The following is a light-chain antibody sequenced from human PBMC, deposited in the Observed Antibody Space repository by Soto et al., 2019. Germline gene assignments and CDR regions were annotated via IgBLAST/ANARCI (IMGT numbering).Light chain of an antibody. Sequence: DIQMTQSPSTLSASVGDRVTITCRASQSISSWLAWYQQKPGKAPKLLIYKASSLESGVSSRFSGSGSGTEFTLTISSLQPDDFATYYCQQYNSYSVYTFGQGTKLEIK. CDR2: KAS. CDR3: QQYNSYSVYT. V-gene: IGKV1-5*03. CDR1: QSISSW. J-gene: IGKJ2*01.